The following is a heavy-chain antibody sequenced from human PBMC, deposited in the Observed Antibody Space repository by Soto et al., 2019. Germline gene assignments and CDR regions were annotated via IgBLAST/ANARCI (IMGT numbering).Heavy chain of an antibody. CDR3: ARCRSTSCHLFDS. CDR1: GGSISSYY. Sequence: SETLSLTCTVSGGSISSYYWSWIRQPPGKGLEWIGYIYYSGSTNYNPSLKSRVTISVDTSKNQFSLKLSPVTAADTAVYYCARCRSTSCHLFDSWGQGTLVTVSS. V-gene: IGHV4-59*01. CDR2: IYYSGST. D-gene: IGHD2-2*01. J-gene: IGHJ4*02.